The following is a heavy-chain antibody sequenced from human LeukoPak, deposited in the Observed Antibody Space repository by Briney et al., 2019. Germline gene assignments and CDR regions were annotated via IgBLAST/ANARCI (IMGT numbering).Heavy chain of an antibody. J-gene: IGHJ4*02. D-gene: IGHD3-3*01. CDR1: GFTFSNAW. CDR2: IKSKTDGGTT. Sequence: GGSLRLSCAAFGFTFSNAWISWVRQAPGKGLEWVGRIKSKTDGGTTDYAAPVKGRFTISRDDSKNTLYLQMNSLKTEDTAVYYCTTGAVLLRFSPLYYFDYWGQGTLVTVSS. V-gene: IGHV3-15*01. CDR3: TTGAVLLRFSPLYYFDY.